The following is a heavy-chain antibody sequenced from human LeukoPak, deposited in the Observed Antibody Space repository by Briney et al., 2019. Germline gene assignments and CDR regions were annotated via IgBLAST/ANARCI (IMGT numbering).Heavy chain of an antibody. Sequence: GGSLRLSCAASGFTFSSYWMSWVRQAPGKGLEWVAVISYDGSNKYYADSVKGRFTISRDNSKNTLYLQMNSLRAEDTAVYYCARDGAVTNGRYFDYWGQGTLVTVSS. CDR3: ARDGAVTNGRYFDY. CDR2: ISYDGSNK. J-gene: IGHJ4*02. CDR1: GFTFSSYW. V-gene: IGHV3-30*03. D-gene: IGHD4-17*01.